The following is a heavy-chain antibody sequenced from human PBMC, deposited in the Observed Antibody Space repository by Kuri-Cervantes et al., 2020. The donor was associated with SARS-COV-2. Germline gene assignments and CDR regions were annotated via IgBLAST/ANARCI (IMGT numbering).Heavy chain of an antibody. CDR3: AMLPLLDLNGYYPAGYPWFDP. Sequence: SETLSLTCTVSGGSISSSYFWGWNRQHPGKGLEWIGSVHYYGNTYHNPSLKSRLTIFVDTSKNQFSLNLCSVTAADAAVYYCAMLPLLDLNGYYPAGYPWFDPWGLGTLVTVSS. D-gene: IGHD1-26*01. CDR2: VHYYGNT. CDR1: GGSISSSYF. J-gene: IGHJ5*02. V-gene: IGHV4-39*01.